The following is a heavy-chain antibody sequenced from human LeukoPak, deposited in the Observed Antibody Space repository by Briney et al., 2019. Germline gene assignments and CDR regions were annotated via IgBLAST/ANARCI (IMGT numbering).Heavy chain of an antibody. Sequence: GGSLRLSCAASEFTFSNYWMSWVRQAPGKGLEWVANIKQEGSETCSVDSVKGRFTISRDNAKNSLYLQMNSLRAEDTAVYYCARGGQYSGYYYFDYWGQGTLVTVSS. CDR1: EFTFSNYW. V-gene: IGHV3-7*01. CDR3: ARGGQYSGYYYFDY. CDR2: IKQEGSET. D-gene: IGHD3-22*01. J-gene: IGHJ4*02.